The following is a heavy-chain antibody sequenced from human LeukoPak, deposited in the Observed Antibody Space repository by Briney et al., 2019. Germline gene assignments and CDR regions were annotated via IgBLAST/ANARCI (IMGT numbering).Heavy chain of an antibody. D-gene: IGHD2-2*01. CDR1: SGSISSGKW. V-gene: IGHV4-4*02. CDR3: ASPRDPIVVVPAAHWYFDL. J-gene: IGHJ2*01. Sequence: SGTLSLTCGVSSGSISSGKWWSWVRQPPGKGLEWIGSIDYSGSTYYNPSLKSRVTISVDTSKNQFSLKLSSVTAADTAVYYCASPRDPIVVVPAAHWYFDLWGRGTLVTVSS. CDR2: IDYSGST.